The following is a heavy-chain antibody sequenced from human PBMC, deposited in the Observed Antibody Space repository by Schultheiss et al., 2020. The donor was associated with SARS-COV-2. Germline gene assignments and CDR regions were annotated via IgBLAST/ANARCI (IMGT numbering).Heavy chain of an antibody. CDR3: ARYIRSAGSRALFDY. J-gene: IGHJ4*01. D-gene: IGHD3-10*01. Sequence: GESLKISCKGSGYSFTSYWIGWVRQMPGKGLEWMGIIYPDDSDARYSPSFQGQVTISADKSINTAYLQWSRLKASDTAIYYCARYIRSAGSRALFDYWGHGTLVTVSS. CDR1: GYSFTSYW. V-gene: IGHV5-51*01. CDR2: IYPDDSDA.